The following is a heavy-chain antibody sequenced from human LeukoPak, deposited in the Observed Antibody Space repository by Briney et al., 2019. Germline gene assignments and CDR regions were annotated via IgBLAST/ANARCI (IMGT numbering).Heavy chain of an antibody. CDR1: GGSFSGYY. CDR3: ARDRTPFY. V-gene: IGHV4-34*01. J-gene: IGHJ4*02. CDR2: INHSGST. Sequence: KASETLSLTCAVYGGSFSGYYWSWIRQPPGKGLEWIGEINHSGSTNYNPSLKSRVTISVDTSKNQFSLKLSSVTAADTAVYYCARDRTPFYWGQGTLVTVSS. D-gene: IGHD1-1*01.